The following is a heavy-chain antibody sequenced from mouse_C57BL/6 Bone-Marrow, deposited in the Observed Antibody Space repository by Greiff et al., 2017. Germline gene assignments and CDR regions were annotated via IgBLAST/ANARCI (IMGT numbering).Heavy chain of an antibody. V-gene: IGHV2-2*01. CDR2: IWSGGST. J-gene: IGHJ1*03. CDR1: GFSLTSYG. CDR3: AAHYYGSPYFDV. D-gene: IGHD1-1*01. Sequence: VKLMESGPGLVQPSQSLSITCTVSGFSLTSYGVHWVRQSPGKGLEWLGVIWSGGSTDDNAAFISRLSISKDNSKSQVFFKMNSLQADDTAIYYCAAHYYGSPYFDVWGTGTTVTVSS.